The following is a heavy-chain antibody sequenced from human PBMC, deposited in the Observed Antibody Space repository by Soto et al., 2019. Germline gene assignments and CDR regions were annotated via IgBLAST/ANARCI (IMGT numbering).Heavy chain of an antibody. Sequence: GGSLRLSCAASGFTFSSYAMSWVRQAPGKGLEWVSAISGSGGSTYYADSVKGRFTISRDNSKNTLYLQMNSLRAEDTAVYYCAKDSGTESYYYDSSGYYYLGDYYYGMDVWGQGTTVTVSS. J-gene: IGHJ6*02. V-gene: IGHV3-23*01. CDR3: AKDSGTESYYYDSSGYYYLGDYYYGMDV. CDR1: GFTFSSYA. D-gene: IGHD3-22*01. CDR2: ISGSGGST.